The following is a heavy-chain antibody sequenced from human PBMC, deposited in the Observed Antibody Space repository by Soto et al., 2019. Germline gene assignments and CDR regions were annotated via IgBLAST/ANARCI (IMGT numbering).Heavy chain of an antibody. V-gene: IGHV3-73*02. CDR2: IRSKANSYAT. CDR1: GFTFSGSA. CDR3: TSHYDYVWGSYRYTDY. D-gene: IGHD3-16*02. Sequence: EVQLVESGGGLVQPGGSLKLSCAASGFTFSGSAMHWVRQASGKGLEWVGRIRSKANSYATAYAASVKGRFTISRDDSKNTAYLRMNSLKTEDTAVYYCTSHYDYVWGSYRYTDYWGQGTLVTVSS. J-gene: IGHJ4*02.